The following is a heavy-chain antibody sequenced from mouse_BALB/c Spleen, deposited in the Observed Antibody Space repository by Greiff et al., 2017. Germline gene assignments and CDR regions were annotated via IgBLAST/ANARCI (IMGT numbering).Heavy chain of an antibody. D-gene: IGHD2-4*01. CDR2: INPSNGRT. Sequence: QVQLQQPGAELVKPGASVKLSCKASGYTFTSYWMHWVKQRPGQGLEWIGEINPSNGRTNYNEKFKSKATLTVDKSSSTAYMQLSSLTSEDSAVYYCARSYYDYDDAMDYWGQGTSVTVSS. J-gene: IGHJ4*01. CDR1: GYTFTSYW. CDR3: ARSYYDYDDAMDY. V-gene: IGHV1S81*02.